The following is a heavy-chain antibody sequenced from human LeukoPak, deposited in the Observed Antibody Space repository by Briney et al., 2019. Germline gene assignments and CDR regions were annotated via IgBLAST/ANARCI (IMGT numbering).Heavy chain of an antibody. CDR3: AKASLSGYDIYYFDY. D-gene: IGHD5-12*01. Sequence: GGSLRLSCAASGFTFSSDAMYWIRQAPGKGLEWVSAISAGGGSTYYADSVKGRFTISRDNAKNSLYLQMNSLRAEDTALYYCAKASLSGYDIYYFDYWGQGTLVTVSS. J-gene: IGHJ4*02. CDR1: GFTFSSDA. CDR2: ISAGGGST. V-gene: IGHV3-23*01.